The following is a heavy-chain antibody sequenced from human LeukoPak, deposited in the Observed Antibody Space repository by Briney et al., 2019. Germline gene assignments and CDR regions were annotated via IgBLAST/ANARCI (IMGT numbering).Heavy chain of an antibody. CDR1: GYTFTTYG. V-gene: IGHV1-18*01. Sequence: GASVKVSCKASGYTFTTYGISWVRQARGQGLEWMGWISAYNGNTNYAQKLQGRVTMTTDTSTSTAYMELRSLRSDDTAVYYCARAGSGRYYYYMDVWGKGTTVTVSS. CDR2: ISAYNGNT. J-gene: IGHJ6*03. D-gene: IGHD3-10*01. CDR3: ARAGSGRYYYYMDV.